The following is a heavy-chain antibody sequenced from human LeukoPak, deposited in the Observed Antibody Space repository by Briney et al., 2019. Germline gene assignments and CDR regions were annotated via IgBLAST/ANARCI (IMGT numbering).Heavy chain of an antibody. V-gene: IGHV4-59*08. CDR3: ARQGGGFWYFAL. Sequence: SDTLSLTCTLSGGSISRYHWSWIRHPPGKAVEWIGYIYYSGRTNYNPSLKSRVTISVDTSKNQFSLKLSSVTAADTAMYYCARQGGGFWYFALCGRGTLVTVSS. CDR1: GGSISRYH. J-gene: IGHJ2*01. D-gene: IGHD6-25*01. CDR2: IYYSGRT.